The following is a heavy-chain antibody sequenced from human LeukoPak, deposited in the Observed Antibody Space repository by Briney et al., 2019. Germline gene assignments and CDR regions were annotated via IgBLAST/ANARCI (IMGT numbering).Heavy chain of an antibody. CDR3: ARGEYDDILTGYYHFDS. V-gene: IGHV4-38-2*02. D-gene: IGHD3-9*01. J-gene: IGHJ4*02. Sequence: SETLSLTCTVSGYSIGSGFYWGWIRQPPGKGLEWIGNIYNTGSTYYNPSLKSRVTISVDTSKNQFSLKLSSVTAADTAVYYCARGEYDDILTGYYHFDSWGQGTVVSVSS. CDR1: GYSIGSGFY. CDR2: IYNTGST.